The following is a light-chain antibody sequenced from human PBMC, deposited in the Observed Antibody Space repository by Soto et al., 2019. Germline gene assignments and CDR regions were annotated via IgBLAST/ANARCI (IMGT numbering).Light chain of an antibody. V-gene: IGKV1-5*03. CDR2: EAS. J-gene: IGKJ1*01. CDR3: QQYNGFWT. Sequence: DIQMTQSPSTLSASVGDRVTITCRASQSISDLLAWYQQKPGKDPKLLIYEASNLKSGVPSRFSGSGSGTEYTLTISSLQPDDFASYYCQQYNGFWTFGQGTKVEIK. CDR1: QSISDL.